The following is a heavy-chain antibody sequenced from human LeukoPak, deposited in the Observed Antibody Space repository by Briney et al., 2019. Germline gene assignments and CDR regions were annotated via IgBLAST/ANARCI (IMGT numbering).Heavy chain of an antibody. Sequence: PGGSLGLSCVASGFTFSTYAMSWVRQAPGKGLEWVSSITSSGGTTFYPDSVKGRFTISRDNSKNTLYLQVNSLRAEDTAVYYCARDRPNYYDSSGHYYRRNGDYWGQGTLVTVSS. CDR3: ARDRPNYYDSSGHYYRRNGDY. CDR1: GFTFSTYA. V-gene: IGHV3-23*01. D-gene: IGHD3-22*01. J-gene: IGHJ4*02. CDR2: ITSSGGTT.